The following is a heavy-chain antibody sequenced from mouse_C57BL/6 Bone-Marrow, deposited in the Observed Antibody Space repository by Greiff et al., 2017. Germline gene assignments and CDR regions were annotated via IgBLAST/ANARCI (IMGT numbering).Heavy chain of an antibody. V-gene: IGHV1-55*01. CDR2: IYPGSGST. CDR3: ATVYYEANAMDY. Sequence: VQLQQPGAELVKPGASVKMSCKASGYTFTSYWITWVKQRPGQGLEWIGDIYPGSGSTNYNEKFKSKATLTVDTSSSTAYMQLSSLTSEDSAVYYCATVYYEANAMDYWGQGTSVTVSS. D-gene: IGHD2-4*01. J-gene: IGHJ4*01. CDR1: GYTFTSYW.